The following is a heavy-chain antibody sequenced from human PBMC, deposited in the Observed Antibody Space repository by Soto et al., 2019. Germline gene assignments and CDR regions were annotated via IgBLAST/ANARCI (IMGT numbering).Heavy chain of an antibody. V-gene: IGHV4-4*07. CDR2: VSTSGSS. Sequence: SETLSLTCTVSDDFISSYYWNWIRQPAGKGLEWIGRVSTSGSSYYNPSLKSRVTMSVDTSKNQFSLRLRSVTAADTALYFCARHSLALRKNNWFDPWGQGIMVTVSS. CDR3: ARHSLALRKNNWFDP. J-gene: IGHJ5*02. CDR1: DDFISSYY. D-gene: IGHD3-3*02.